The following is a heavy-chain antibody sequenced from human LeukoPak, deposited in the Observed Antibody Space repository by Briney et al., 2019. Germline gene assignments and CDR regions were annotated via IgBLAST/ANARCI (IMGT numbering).Heavy chain of an antibody. CDR3: ARGYPPNHGSGSYYPFTISWSY. V-gene: IGHV3-21*01. Sequence: GSLRLSCAASGFTFSSYSMNWVRQAPGKGLEWVSSISSSSSYIYYADSLKGRFTISRDSAKNSLHLQMNSLRAEDTAVYYCARGYPPNHGSGSYYPFTISWSYWGQGTLVTVSS. CDR1: GFTFSSYS. CDR2: ISSSSSYI. J-gene: IGHJ4*02. D-gene: IGHD3-10*01.